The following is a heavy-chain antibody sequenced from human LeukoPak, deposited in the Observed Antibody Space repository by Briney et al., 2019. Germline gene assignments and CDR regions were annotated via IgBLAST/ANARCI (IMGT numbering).Heavy chain of an antibody. CDR2: ISAYKGNT. J-gene: IGHJ4*02. CDR1: RYTFTPSG. V-gene: IGHV1-18*01. D-gene: IGHD6-19*01. Sequence: APVKVSCTASRYTFTPSGVRWVRQAPGHGLEWMGWISAYKGNTNYAQKIQSRVTMTTDTSTSTAYMELRSLRSDDTAVYYCARIGPSSGWLHDYWGQGTLVTVSS. CDR3: ARIGPSSGWLHDY.